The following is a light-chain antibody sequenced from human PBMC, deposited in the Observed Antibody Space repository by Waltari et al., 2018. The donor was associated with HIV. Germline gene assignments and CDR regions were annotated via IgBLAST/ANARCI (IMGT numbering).Light chain of an antibody. CDR3: SSYAGSNNLV. CDR2: EVT. V-gene: IGLV2-8*01. J-gene: IGLJ2*01. Sequence: SALTQPPSASGSPGQSVTISCPGPRSDVGGYNFVSWYQQHPGKAPKLMIFEVTKRPSGVPARFSGSKSGNTASLTVSGLQADDEADYYCSSYAGSNNLVFGGGTKLTVL. CDR1: RSDVGGYNF.